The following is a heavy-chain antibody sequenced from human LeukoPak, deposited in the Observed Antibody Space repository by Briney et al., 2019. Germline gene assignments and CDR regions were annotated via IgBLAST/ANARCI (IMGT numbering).Heavy chain of an antibody. Sequence: PSETLSLTCTVSGGSISSSSYYWGWIRQPPGKGLEWIGSIYYSGSTYYNPSLKSRVTISVDTSKNQFSLKLSSVTAADTAVYYCARGGYYGSGSYGDYWGQGTLVTVSS. V-gene: IGHV4-39*07. CDR1: GGSISSSSYY. D-gene: IGHD3-10*01. CDR2: IYYSGST. CDR3: ARGGYYGSGSYGDY. J-gene: IGHJ4*02.